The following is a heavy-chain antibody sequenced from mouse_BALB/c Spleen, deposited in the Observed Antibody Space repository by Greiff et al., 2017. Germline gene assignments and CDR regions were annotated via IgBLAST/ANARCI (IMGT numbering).Heavy chain of an antibody. Sequence: EVQRVESGPGLVKPSESLSLTCTVTGYSITSDYAWNWIRQFPGNKLEWMGYISYSGSTSYNPTLKSRISITRDTSKNQFFLQLNSVTTEDTATYYCARSDYGSSYDYLDYWGQGTTLTVSS. CDR3: ARSDYGSSYDYLDY. D-gene: IGHD1-1*01. CDR1: GYSITSDYA. CDR2: ISYSGST. J-gene: IGHJ2*01. V-gene: IGHV3-2*02.